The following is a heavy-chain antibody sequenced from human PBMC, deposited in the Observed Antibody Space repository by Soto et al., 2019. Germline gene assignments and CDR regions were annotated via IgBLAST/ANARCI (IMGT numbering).Heavy chain of an antibody. CDR1: GGSISSYY. Sequence: PSETLSLTCTVSGGSISSYYWSWIRQPPGKGLEWIGYIYYSGSTNYNPSLKSRVTISVDTSKNQFSLKLSSVTAADTAVYYCARQSAPSLWDDFWSGIRGTYYYYYMDVWGKGTTVTVSS. J-gene: IGHJ6*03. CDR3: ARQSAPSLWDDFWSGIRGTYYYYYMDV. D-gene: IGHD3-3*01. CDR2: IYYSGST. V-gene: IGHV4-59*08.